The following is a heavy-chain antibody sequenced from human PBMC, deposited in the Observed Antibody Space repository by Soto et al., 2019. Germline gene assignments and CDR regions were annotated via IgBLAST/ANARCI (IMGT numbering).Heavy chain of an antibody. CDR2: INSDGSST. J-gene: IGHJ6*03. CDR1: GFTFSSYW. V-gene: IGHV3-74*01. Sequence: GGSLRLSCAASGFTFSSYWMHWVRQAPGKGLVWVSRINSDGSSTSYADSVKGRFTISRDNAKNTLYLQMNSLRAEDTAVYYCARDHAVTVFYYYYYMDVWGKGTTVTVSS. D-gene: IGHD4-17*01. CDR3: ARDHAVTVFYYYYYMDV.